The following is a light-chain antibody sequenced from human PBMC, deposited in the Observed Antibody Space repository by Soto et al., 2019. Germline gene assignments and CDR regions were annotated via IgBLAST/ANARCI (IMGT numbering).Light chain of an antibody. V-gene: IGLV1-44*01. CDR1: SSNIGSNT. CDR2: ADN. Sequence: QSVLTQPPSASGTPGQRVAIYCSGSSSNIGSNTVNWYQQLPGTAPRLLIYADNLRPSGVPDRFSGSKSGASASLAISGLQSGDEADYYCAAWHDSLSIYVFGTGTKVTVL. CDR3: AAWHDSLSIYV. J-gene: IGLJ1*01.